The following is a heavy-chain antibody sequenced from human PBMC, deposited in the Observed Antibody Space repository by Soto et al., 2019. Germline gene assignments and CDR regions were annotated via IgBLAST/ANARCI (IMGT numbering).Heavy chain of an antibody. CDR1: GDSISGSQW. V-gene: IGHV4-4*02. D-gene: IGHD2-21*02. CDR3: ARDGYCGGDCYSAAFDI. Sequence: NPSETLSLTCAVSGDSISGSQWWSWVRLPPGKGLEWIGEISHTGTTNYNPSLKSRVTISVDTSKNQFSLKLSSVTAADTTVYYCARDGYCGGDCYSAAFDIWGQGTMVTVSS. J-gene: IGHJ3*02. CDR2: ISHTGTT.